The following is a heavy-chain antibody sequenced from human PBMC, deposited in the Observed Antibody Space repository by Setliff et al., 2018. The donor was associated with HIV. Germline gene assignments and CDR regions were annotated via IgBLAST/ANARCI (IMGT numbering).Heavy chain of an antibody. CDR1: GFIFRNYN. D-gene: IGHD6-19*01. CDR3: AKDISGWFSRQGSDY. J-gene: IGHJ4*02. Sequence: PGGSLRLSCAASGFIFRNYNMNWVRQAPGKGLEWVSSLSSDGRYIYYAYSVRGRFSISRDNTRDTLYLQMNSLKTEDTAVYYCAKDISGWFSRQGSDYWGQGTLVTVSS. CDR2: LSSDGRYI. V-gene: IGHV3-21*04.